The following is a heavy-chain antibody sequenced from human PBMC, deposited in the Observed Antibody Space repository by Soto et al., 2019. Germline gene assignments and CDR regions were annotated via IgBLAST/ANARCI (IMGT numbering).Heavy chain of an antibody. Sequence: ASVKVSFKASRGTFISYTMSWVRQATGQGLEWMGWIIPIFGTANYAQKFQGRVTITADESTSTAYMELSSLRSEDTSVYYCAILGGRAKNWFDPWGQGTLVTV. CDR2: IIPIFGTA. V-gene: IGHV1-69*01. CDR3: AILGGRAKNWFDP. D-gene: IGHD2-8*02. J-gene: IGHJ5*02. CDR1: RGTFISYT.